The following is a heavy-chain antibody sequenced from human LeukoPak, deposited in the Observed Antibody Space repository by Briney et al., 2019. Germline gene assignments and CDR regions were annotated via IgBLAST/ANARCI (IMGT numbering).Heavy chain of an antibody. Sequence: GASVKVSCKASGYTFTSYGISWVQQAPGQGLEWMGWISAYNGNTNYAQKLQGRVTMTTDTSTSTAYMELRSLRSDDTAVYYCARDLYYYDSSGSNRNFDYWGQGTLVTVSS. V-gene: IGHV1-18*01. J-gene: IGHJ4*02. CDR3: ARDLYYYDSSGSNRNFDY. CDR1: GYTFTSYG. D-gene: IGHD3-22*01. CDR2: ISAYNGNT.